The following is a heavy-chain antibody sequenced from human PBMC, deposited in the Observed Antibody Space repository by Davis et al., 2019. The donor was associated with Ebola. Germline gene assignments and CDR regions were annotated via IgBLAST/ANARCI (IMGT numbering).Heavy chain of an antibody. Sequence: SETLSLTCAVSGGSVSGYYWSWICQPPGKGLGGSWEINHYGSTNYNPSLKSRVTISVDTSKNQFSLKLSSVTAADTAVYYCARLRVGGYGKYYYYYSMDVWGQGTTVTVSS. CDR3: ARLRVGGYGKYYYYYSMDV. CDR2: INHYGST. J-gene: IGHJ6*02. CDR1: GGSVSGYY. D-gene: IGHD1-26*01. V-gene: IGHV4-34*01.